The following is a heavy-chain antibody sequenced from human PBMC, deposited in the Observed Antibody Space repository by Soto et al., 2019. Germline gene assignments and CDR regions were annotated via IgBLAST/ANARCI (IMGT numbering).Heavy chain of an antibody. V-gene: IGHV4-59*01. CDR3: ARVGGLVRGHPDY. J-gene: IGHJ4*02. CDR2: IYYSGST. Sequence: LSLTCTVSGGSISSYYWSWIRQPPGKGLEWIGYIYYSGSTNYNPSLKSRVTISVDTSKNQFSLKLSSVTAADTAVYYCARVGGLVRGHPDYWGQGTLVTVSS. D-gene: IGHD6-19*01. CDR1: GGSISSYY.